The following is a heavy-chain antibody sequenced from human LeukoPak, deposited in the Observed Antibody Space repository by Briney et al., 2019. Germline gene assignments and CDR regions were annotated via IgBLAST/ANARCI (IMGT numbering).Heavy chain of an antibody. CDR1: GYTLTELS. Sequence: ASVKVSCKVSGYTLTELSMHWVRQAPGKGLEWMGGFDPEDGETIYAQKFQGRVTMTEDTSTVTAYMELSSLRSEDTAVYYCATPSGSYTHPFDYWGQGTLVTASS. CDR3: ATPSGSYTHPFDY. D-gene: IGHD1-26*01. V-gene: IGHV1-24*01. CDR2: FDPEDGET. J-gene: IGHJ4*02.